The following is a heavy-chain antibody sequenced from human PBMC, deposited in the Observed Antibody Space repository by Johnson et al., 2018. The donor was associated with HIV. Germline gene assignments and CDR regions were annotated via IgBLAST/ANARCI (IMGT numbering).Heavy chain of an antibody. CDR3: ARSASKYDAFDI. CDR1: GFSFNNYD. J-gene: IGHJ3*02. Sequence: VQLVESGGGAVRPGGSLRLSCAVSGFSFNNYDMSWVRQAPGKGLEWVANIKQDGSEKYYVDSVKGRFTIARDNAKNSLYLQMNSLRAEDTAVYYCARSASKYDAFDIWGQGTVVTVSS. V-gene: IGHV3-7*02. CDR2: IKQDGSEK.